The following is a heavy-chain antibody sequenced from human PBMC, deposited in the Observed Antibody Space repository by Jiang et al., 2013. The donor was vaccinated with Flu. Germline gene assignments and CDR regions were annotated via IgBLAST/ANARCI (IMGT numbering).Heavy chain of an antibody. Sequence: KPTQTLTLTCTFSGFSLSTSRMRVSWIRQPPGKALEWLARIDWDDEKFYSASLKTRLTISKDTSKNQVVLTMTNMDHVDTATYYCARIGRDGYSTYFDYWGRGTLVTVSS. CDR3: ARIGRDGYSTYFDY. CDR2: IDWDDEK. CDR1: GFSLSTSRMR. V-gene: IGHV2-70*04. D-gene: IGHD5-24*01. J-gene: IGHJ4*02.